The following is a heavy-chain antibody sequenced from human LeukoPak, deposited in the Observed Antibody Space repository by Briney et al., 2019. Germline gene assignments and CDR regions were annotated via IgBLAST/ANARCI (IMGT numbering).Heavy chain of an antibody. CDR3: AKDVLSSGWYHFDY. CDR1: GFTFSSYA. J-gene: IGHJ4*02. CDR2: IGGSGGST. Sequence: GGSLRLSCAASGFTFSSYAMSWVRQAPGKGLEWVSAIGGSGGSTYYADSVKGRFTISRDNSKDTLYLQMNSLRAEDTAVYYCAKDVLSSGWYHFDYWGQGTLVTVSS. D-gene: IGHD6-19*01. V-gene: IGHV3-23*01.